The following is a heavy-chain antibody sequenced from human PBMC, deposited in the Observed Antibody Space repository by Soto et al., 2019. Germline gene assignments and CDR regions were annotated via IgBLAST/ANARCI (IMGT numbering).Heavy chain of an antibody. CDR1: GFTFSSYA. CDR2: ISGSGGST. CDR3: AAHGDSHYYMDV. Sequence: GSLRLSCAASGFTFSSYAMSWVRQAPGKGLEWVSAISGSGGSTYYADSVKGRFTISRDNSKNTLYLQMNSLRAEDTAVYYCAAHGDSHYYMDVWGKGTTVTVSS. D-gene: IGHD3-10*01. J-gene: IGHJ6*03. V-gene: IGHV3-23*01.